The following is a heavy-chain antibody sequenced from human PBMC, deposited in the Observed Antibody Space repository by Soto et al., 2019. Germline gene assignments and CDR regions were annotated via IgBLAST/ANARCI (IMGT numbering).Heavy chain of an antibody. D-gene: IGHD3-10*01. CDR1: GGTFSSYA. Sequence: GASAKVSCKASGGTFSSYAISWVRQAPGQGLEWMGGIIPIFRTADYAQKFQGRVTITADESTSTAYMELSSLRSEDTAVYYCARDPGADYGSGSQGYYYGMDVWGQGTTVTVSS. V-gene: IGHV1-69*13. CDR2: IIPIFRTA. J-gene: IGHJ6*02. CDR3: ARDPGADYGSGSQGYYYGMDV.